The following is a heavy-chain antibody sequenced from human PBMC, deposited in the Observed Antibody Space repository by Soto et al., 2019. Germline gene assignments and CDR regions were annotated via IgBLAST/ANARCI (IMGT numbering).Heavy chain of an antibody. Sequence: PSETLSLTCTVSGGSISSYYWSWIRQPPGKGLEWIGYIYYSGSTNYNPSLKSRVTISVDTSKNQFSLQVTSVTAADTAVYYCVRSHGLYWGRGTLVTVSS. D-gene: IGHD2-8*01. J-gene: IGHJ4*02. CDR3: VRSHGLY. V-gene: IGHV4-59*08. CDR1: GGSISSYY. CDR2: IYYSGST.